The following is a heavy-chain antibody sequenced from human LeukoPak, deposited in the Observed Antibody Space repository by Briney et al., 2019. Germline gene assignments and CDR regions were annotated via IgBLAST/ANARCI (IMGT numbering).Heavy chain of an antibody. V-gene: IGHV1-46*01. CDR2: INPSGGST. D-gene: IGHD6-19*01. CDR3: ARLYSSGWYPDY. CDR1: GYTFTSYY. Sequence: ASVKVSCKASGYTFTSYYMHWVRQAPGQGLEWMGVINPSGGSTSYAQKFQGRVTMTRDTSTSTVYMELSSLRSEDTAVYYCARLYSSGWYPDYWGQGTLVTVSS. J-gene: IGHJ4*02.